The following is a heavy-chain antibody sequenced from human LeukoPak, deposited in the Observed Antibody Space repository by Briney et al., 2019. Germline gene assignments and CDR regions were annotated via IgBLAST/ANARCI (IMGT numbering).Heavy chain of an antibody. CDR3: ARRDYYDLYYFDK. D-gene: IGHD3-22*01. J-gene: IGHJ4*02. Sequence: SETLSLTCTVSGGSISSSSYYWGWIRQPPGKGLEWIGSIYYSGSTYYNPSLKSRVTISVDTSKNQFSLKLSSVTAADTAVYYCARRDYYDLYYFDKWGQGTLVTVSS. CDR1: GGSISSSSYY. V-gene: IGHV4-39*07. CDR2: IYYSGST.